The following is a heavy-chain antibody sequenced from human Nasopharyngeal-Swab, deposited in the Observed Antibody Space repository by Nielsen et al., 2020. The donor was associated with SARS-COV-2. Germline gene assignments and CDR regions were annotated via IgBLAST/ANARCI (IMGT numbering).Heavy chain of an antibody. CDR3: TGGLTGHIVQWNPSPY. CDR2: ISELGTGI. V-gene: IGHV3-23*01. Sequence: GGSLRLSCAASGFSITTYGMTWVRQAPGKGLEWISGISELGTGIYYADSVWGRFTISRDTSKNTVYLQMNTLRADDTALYFCTGGLTGHIVQWNPSPYWGQGTLVTVSS. D-gene: IGHD1-14*01. J-gene: IGHJ4*02. CDR1: GFSITTYG.